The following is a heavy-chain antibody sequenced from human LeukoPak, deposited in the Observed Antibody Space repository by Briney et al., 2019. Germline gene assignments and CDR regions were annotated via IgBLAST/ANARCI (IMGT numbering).Heavy chain of an antibody. CDR3: ARASSSWYYFDY. Sequence: TSSSYRYYADSVKGRFTISRDNAKNSLYLQMNSLRAEDTAVYYCARASSSWYYFDYWGQGTLVTVSS. V-gene: IGHV3-21*01. CDR2: TSSSYR. D-gene: IGHD6-13*01. J-gene: IGHJ4*02.